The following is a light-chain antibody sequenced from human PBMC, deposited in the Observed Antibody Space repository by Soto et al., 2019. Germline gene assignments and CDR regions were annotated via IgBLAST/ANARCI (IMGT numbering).Light chain of an antibody. V-gene: IGKV3-11*01. CDR2: DAS. CDR3: QQYYSTPPT. Sequence: EIVLTQSPYTLSFSTWERSTLSFMASQNIITYLAWYQQKPGQAPRLLIYDASDRATDIPARFSGSGSGTDFTLTISSLQAEDVAVYYCQQYYSTPPTFGQGTKVDIK. J-gene: IGKJ1*01. CDR1: QNIITY.